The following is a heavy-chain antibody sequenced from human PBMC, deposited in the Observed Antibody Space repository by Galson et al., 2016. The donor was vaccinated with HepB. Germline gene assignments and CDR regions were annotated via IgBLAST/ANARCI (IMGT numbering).Heavy chain of an antibody. V-gene: IGHV5-51*01. CDR1: GYSFTSYW. CDR2: IYIYDVDI. CDR3: GRLYTSGWGFDH. J-gene: IGHJ5*02. Sequence: SGAEVKKPGESLKISCKGLGYSFTSYWIGWVRQVPGKGLEWMGIIYIYDVDIRYSPSFQGQVTISADKSTNTAYLQWSSLKASDTAMYYCGRLYTSGWGFDHWGQGTLVTVSS. D-gene: IGHD6-19*01.